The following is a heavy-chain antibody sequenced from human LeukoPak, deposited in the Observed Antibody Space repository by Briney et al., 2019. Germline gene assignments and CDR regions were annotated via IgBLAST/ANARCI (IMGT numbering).Heavy chain of an antibody. CDR3: ARVPSVRTPRNWFDP. CDR2: MNPNSGNT. V-gene: IGHV1-8*01. Sequence: ASVKVSCKASGYTFTSYDINWVRQATGQGLEWMGWMNPNSGNTGYAQKFQGRVTMTRDTSISTAYMELSRLRSDDTAVYYCARVPSVRTPRNWFDPWGQGTLVTVSS. J-gene: IGHJ5*02. CDR1: GYTFTSYD.